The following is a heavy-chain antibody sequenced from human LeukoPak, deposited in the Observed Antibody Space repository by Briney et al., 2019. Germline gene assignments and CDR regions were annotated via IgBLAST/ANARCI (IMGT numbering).Heavy chain of an antibody. CDR2: ISASGNT. CDR1: GDSISSSY. D-gene: IGHD1-20*01. CDR3: ARLIPGTTGLRKNYFDY. V-gene: IGHV4-4*09. J-gene: IGHJ4*02. Sequence: SETLSLTCTVSGDSISSSYWNWIRQTPGKGLEWIGYISASGNTNCNPSLKSRIIISVDMSKNQFSLKLSSVTAADTAVYYCARLIPGTTGLRKNYFDYWGQGTLVTVSS.